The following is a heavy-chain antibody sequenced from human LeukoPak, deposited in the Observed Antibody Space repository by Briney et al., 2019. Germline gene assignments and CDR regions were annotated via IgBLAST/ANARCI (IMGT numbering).Heavy chain of an antibody. Sequence: GGSLRLSCAASGFTFTIYGMNWVRQAPGKGLEWVSGISGSDYTTYYADSVKGRFTISRDNSKNTLYLQMNGLRAEDTAIYYCAKTFYDSGSYWGAFDYWGQGTLVTVSS. D-gene: IGHD3-10*01. CDR2: ISGSDYTT. J-gene: IGHJ4*02. CDR1: GFTFTIYG. CDR3: AKTFYDSGSYWGAFDY. V-gene: IGHV3-23*01.